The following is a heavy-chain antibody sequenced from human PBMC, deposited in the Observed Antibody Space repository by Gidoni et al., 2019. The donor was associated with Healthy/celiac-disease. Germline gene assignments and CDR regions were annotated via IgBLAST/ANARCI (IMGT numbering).Heavy chain of an antibody. CDR3: ARESKGGFDY. D-gene: IGHD3-16*01. J-gene: IGHJ4*02. CDR1: GFTFRSYG. CDR2: IWYDGSNK. Sequence: QVQLVESGGGVVQPGRSLRLSCAASGFTFRSYGMHWVRQAPGKGLGWVAVIWYDGSNKYYADSVKGRFTISRDNSKNTLYLQMNSLRAEDTAVYYCARESKGGFDYWGQGTLVTVSS. V-gene: IGHV3-33*01.